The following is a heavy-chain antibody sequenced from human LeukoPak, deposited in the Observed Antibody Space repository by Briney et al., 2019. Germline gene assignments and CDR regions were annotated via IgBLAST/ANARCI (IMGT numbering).Heavy chain of an antibody. D-gene: IGHD5-18*01. CDR3: ARVRIQLWVLDY. V-gene: IGHV4-34*01. CDR1: GGSFSGYY. J-gene: IGHJ4*02. Sequence: PSETLSLTCAVYGGSFSGYYWSWIRQPPGKGLEWIGEINHSGSTNYNPSLKSRVTISVDTSKNQFSLKLSSVTAADTAVYYCARVRIQLWVLDYWGQGTLVTVSS. CDR2: INHSGST.